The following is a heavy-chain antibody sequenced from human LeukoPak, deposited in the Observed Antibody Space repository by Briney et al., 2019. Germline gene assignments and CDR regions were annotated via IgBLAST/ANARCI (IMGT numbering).Heavy chain of an antibody. V-gene: IGHV3-23*01. Sequence: GGSLRLSCAASGFTFSSYAMSWVRQAPGKGLEWVSAISGSGSSTYYADSVKGRFTISRDNSKNTLYLQMNSLRAEDTAVYYCAKDPSVVPAAQYYFDYWGQGTLVTVSS. J-gene: IGHJ4*02. CDR1: GFTFSSYA. CDR2: ISGSGSST. D-gene: IGHD2-2*01. CDR3: AKDPSVVPAAQYYFDY.